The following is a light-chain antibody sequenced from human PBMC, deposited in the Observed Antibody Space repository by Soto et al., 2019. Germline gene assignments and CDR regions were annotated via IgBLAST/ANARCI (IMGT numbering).Light chain of an antibody. J-gene: IGLJ1*01. V-gene: IGLV2-14*01. CDR3: SSYTISNTLV. CDR1: SSDVGGYNY. Sequence: QFVLTQPASVSGSPGQAITISCTGTSSDVGGYNYVSWYQQYPGKAPKLMIYDVSNRPSGVSNRFSGSKSGNTASLTISGLQAEDEADYYCSSYTISNTLVFGSGTKVTVL. CDR2: DVS.